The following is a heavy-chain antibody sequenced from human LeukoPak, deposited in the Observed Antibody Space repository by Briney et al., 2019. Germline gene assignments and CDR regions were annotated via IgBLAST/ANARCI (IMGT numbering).Heavy chain of an antibody. CDR2: IKQDGSEK. V-gene: IGHV3-7*01. Sequence: PGGSLRLSCAASGFTFSSYWMSWVRQAPGKGLEWVANIKQDGSEKYYADSVKGRFTISRDNSKNTLYLQMNSLRAEDTAVYYCARGGVAVNDPFQHWGQGTLVTVSS. CDR1: GFTFSSYW. D-gene: IGHD6-19*01. CDR3: ARGGVAVNDPFQH. J-gene: IGHJ1*01.